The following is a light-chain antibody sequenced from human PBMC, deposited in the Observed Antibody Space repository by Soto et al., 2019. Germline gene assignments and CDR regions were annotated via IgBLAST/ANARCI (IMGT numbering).Light chain of an antibody. J-gene: IGLJ3*02. CDR2: GVN. CDR1: NSDVGRYNY. Sequence: QSDLPQPRAVSGSPGQTGTIPCTPTNSDVGRYNYVSWYLLHAGKATTLMIYGVNEPPSGVSDSLSGSKSGNTSYLTISGFQAEDEAEYHFCSYAATHILVLGGRTKVTVL. V-gene: IGLV2-11*01. CDR3: CSYAATHILV.